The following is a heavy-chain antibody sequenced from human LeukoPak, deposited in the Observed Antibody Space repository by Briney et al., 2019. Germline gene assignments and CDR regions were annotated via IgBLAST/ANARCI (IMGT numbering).Heavy chain of an antibody. CDR2: ISNSGST. CDR1: GGSISSRSYY. Sequence: SETLSLTCTVSGGSISSRSYYWGWLRQPPGKGLEWIGSISNSGSTNYNPSLKSRVTISVDTSKNQFSLKLSSVTAADTAVYYCARDHRRYGSGRLRGNDAFDIWGQGTMVTVSS. J-gene: IGHJ3*02. V-gene: IGHV4-39*07. CDR3: ARDHRRYGSGRLRGNDAFDI. D-gene: IGHD3-10*01.